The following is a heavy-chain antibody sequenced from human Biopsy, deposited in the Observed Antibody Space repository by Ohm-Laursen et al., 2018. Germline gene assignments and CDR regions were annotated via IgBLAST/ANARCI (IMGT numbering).Heavy chain of an antibody. V-gene: IGHV1-18*01. J-gene: IGHJ4*02. CDR3: EREGTSVTFFGKISDYYFDF. CDR1: GYTFTNYA. Sequence: GASVKVSCKASGYTFTNYAINWVRQAPGQGLEWLGWISVKTGNTNYTQKLQGRVTMTTDTSTNTSYMELRSLRSDDTALYYCEREGTSVTFFGKISDYYFDFWGPGTVVTVSS. D-gene: IGHD3-3*01. CDR2: ISVKTGNT.